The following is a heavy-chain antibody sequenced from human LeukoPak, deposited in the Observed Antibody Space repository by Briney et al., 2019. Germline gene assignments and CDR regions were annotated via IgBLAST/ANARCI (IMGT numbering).Heavy chain of an antibody. J-gene: IGHJ5*02. CDR3: ARVVVPAYWFDP. V-gene: IGHV4-31*03. CDR1: GGSISSGGYY. D-gene: IGHD2-2*01. Sequence: PSETLSLTYTVSGGSISSGGYYWSWIRQHPGKGLEWIGYVYYSGSTYYNPSLKSRVTISVDTSKNQFSLKLSSVTAADTAVYYCARVVVPAYWFDPWGQGTLVTVSS. CDR2: VYYSGST.